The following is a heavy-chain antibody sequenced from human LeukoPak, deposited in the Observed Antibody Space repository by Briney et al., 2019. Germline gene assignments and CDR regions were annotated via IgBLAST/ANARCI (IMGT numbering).Heavy chain of an antibody. D-gene: IGHD2/OR15-2a*01. V-gene: IGHV5-51*01. Sequence: GESLKISCKGSGYRFTSYWIGWVRQMPGKGLEWMGIIYPGDSDTRYSPSFSGDVTLSADKPISTTYLRCSSLRPSCTAMYYFVRHLYCTTTTCSYFDSWGQGNLVTVSS. CDR2: IYPGDSDT. CDR3: VRHLYCTTTTCSYFDS. J-gene: IGHJ4*02. CDR1: GYRFTSYW.